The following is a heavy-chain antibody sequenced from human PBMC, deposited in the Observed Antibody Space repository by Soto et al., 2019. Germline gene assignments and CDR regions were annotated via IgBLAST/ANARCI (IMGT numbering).Heavy chain of an antibody. CDR1: GFTFRDFT. CDR3: ARDDLYDSTGYDS. Sequence: EVHLVESGGGLVKPGGSLRLSCAASGFTFRDFTMNWVRQAPGKGLEWVSSISSSGTFKYYADSLGGRFTISRDNAKNSLYLQLNSLRGEDTDIYYCARDDLYDSTGYDSWGQGTLVTV. V-gene: IGHV3-21*01. D-gene: IGHD3-22*01. CDR2: ISSSGTFK. J-gene: IGHJ5*02.